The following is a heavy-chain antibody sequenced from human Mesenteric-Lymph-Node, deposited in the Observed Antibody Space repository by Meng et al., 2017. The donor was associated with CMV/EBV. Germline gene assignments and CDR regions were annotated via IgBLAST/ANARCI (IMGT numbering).Heavy chain of an antibody. V-gene: IGHV4-61*01. Sequence: GSLRLSCTVSGGSVSSGSYYWSWIRQPPGKGLEWIGYIYYSGSTNYNPSLKSRVTMSVDTSKNQFSLKLSSVTAADTAVYFCARSGAYAGMRGLDPWGQGTLVTVSS. CDR3: ARSGAYAGMRGLDP. CDR1: GGSVSSGSYY. CDR2: IYYSGST. D-gene: IGHD2-21*01. J-gene: IGHJ5*02.